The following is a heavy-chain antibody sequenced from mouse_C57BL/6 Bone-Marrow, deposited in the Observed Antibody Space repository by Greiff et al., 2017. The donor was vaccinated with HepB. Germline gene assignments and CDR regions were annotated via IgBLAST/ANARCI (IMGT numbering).Heavy chain of an antibody. J-gene: IGHJ1*03. CDR2: INPGSGGT. V-gene: IGHV1-54*01. CDR3: AREGIYYDYAYWYFDV. CDR1: GYAFTNYL. D-gene: IGHD2-4*01. Sequence: VQLQQSGAELVRPGTSVKVSCKASGYAFTNYLIEWVKQRPGQGLEWIGVINPGSGGTNDNEKFKGKATLTADNTSSTAYMQLSRLTSEDSAVYFCAREGIYYDYAYWYFDVWGTGTTVTVSS.